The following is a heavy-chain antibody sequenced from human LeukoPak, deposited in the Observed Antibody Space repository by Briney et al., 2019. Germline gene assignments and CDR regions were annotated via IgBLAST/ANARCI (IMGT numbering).Heavy chain of an antibody. J-gene: IGHJ6*02. CDR1: GGTFSSYA. Sequence: ASVKVSCKASGGTFSSYAISWVRQAPGQGLEWMGGIIPIFGTANYAQKFQGRVTITADESTSTAYMELSSLRSEDTAVYYCARDHSPNYYYGMDVWGQGTTVTVSS. CDR3: ARDHSPNYYYGMDV. D-gene: IGHD6-13*01. V-gene: IGHV1-69*13. CDR2: IIPIFGTA.